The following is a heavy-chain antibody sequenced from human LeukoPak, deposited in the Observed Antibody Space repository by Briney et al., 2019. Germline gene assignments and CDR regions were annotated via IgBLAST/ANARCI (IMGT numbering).Heavy chain of an antibody. CDR3: AGAVDIVATIPLSLDY. J-gene: IGHJ4*02. V-gene: IGHV1-46*01. D-gene: IGHD5-12*01. CDR2: INPSGGST. CDR1: GYTFTSYY. Sequence: GESLKVSCKASGYTFTSYYMHWVRQAPGQGLEWMGIINPSGGSTSYAQKFQGRVTMTRDMSTSTVYMELSSLRSEDTAVYYCAGAVDIVATIPLSLDYWGQGTLVTVSS.